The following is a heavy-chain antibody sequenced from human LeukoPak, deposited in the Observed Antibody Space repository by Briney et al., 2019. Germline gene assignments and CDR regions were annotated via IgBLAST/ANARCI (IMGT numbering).Heavy chain of an antibody. D-gene: IGHD6-19*01. V-gene: IGHV3-30*18. Sequence: GGSLRLSCAASRFTFSSYGMRWVRQAPGKGLEWVAVISYDGSNKYYADSVKGRFTISRDNSKNTLYLQMNSLRAEDTAVYYCAKYFVAVAGGPYDAFDIWGQGTMVTVSS. CDR2: ISYDGSNK. J-gene: IGHJ3*02. CDR1: RFTFSSYG. CDR3: AKYFVAVAGGPYDAFDI.